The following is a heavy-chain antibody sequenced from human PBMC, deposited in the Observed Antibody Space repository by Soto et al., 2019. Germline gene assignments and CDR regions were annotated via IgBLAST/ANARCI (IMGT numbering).Heavy chain of an antibody. CDR2: IWYDGSNK. J-gene: IGHJ6*02. CDR1: GFTFSSYG. CDR3: ARDHKTYDFWSGYYILRYYYGMDV. Sequence: GGSLRLSCAASGFTFSSYGMHWVRQAPGKGLEWVAVIWYDGSNKYYADSVKGRFTISRDNSKNTLYLQMNSLRAEDTAVYYCARDHKTYDFWSGYYILRYYYGMDVWGQGTTVTVSS. D-gene: IGHD3-3*01. V-gene: IGHV3-33*01.